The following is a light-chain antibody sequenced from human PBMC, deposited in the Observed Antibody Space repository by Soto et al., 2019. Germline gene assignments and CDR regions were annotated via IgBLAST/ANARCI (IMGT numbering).Light chain of an antibody. CDR1: QSVSSN. Sequence: EIVMTQSPATLSVSPGERATLSCRASQSVSSNLAWYQQKPGQAPRLLIYGASTRATGIPARFSGSGSGTEFTLTISSLQSEDFAVYYCQQYGSSSWTFGQGTKVE. J-gene: IGKJ1*01. V-gene: IGKV3-15*01. CDR3: QQYGSSSWT. CDR2: GAS.